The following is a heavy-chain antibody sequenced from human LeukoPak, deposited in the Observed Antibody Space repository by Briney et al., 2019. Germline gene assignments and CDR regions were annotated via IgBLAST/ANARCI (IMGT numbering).Heavy chain of an antibody. D-gene: IGHD6-13*01. V-gene: IGHV3-30-3*02. CDR3: AKISVRRAAAGFDY. CDR2: ISYDGSNE. J-gene: IGHJ4*02. CDR1: GFTFSRHA. Sequence: QAGGSLRLSCAASGFTFSRHAMHWVRQAPGKGLEWVAVISYDGSNEYYADSVKGRFTISRDNSKNSLYLQMNSLRAEDTAFYYCAKISVRRAAAGFDYWGQGTLVTVSS.